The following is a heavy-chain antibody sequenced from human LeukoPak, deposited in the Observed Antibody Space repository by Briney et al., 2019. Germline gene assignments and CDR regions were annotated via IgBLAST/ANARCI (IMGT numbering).Heavy chain of an antibody. J-gene: IGHJ4*02. Sequence: EGSLRLSCEASGFTFSSYAMSWVRQAPGKGLEWVSAISGSGSGGSTYYADSVKGRFTISRDNSKNTLYLQMNSLRAEDTAVYYCAKSSPPPLRYWGQGTLVTVSS. CDR3: AKSSPPPLRY. CDR2: ISGSGSGGST. V-gene: IGHV3-23*01. CDR1: GFTFSSYA.